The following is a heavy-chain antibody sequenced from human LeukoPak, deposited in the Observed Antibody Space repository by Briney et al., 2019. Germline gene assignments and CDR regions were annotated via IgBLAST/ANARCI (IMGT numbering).Heavy chain of an antibody. CDR2: INPSGGST. D-gene: IGHD3-3*01. J-gene: IGHJ6*03. CDR1: GYTFTSYY. Sequence: ASMKASCKASGYTFTSYYMHWVRQAPGQGLEWMGIINPSGGSTSYAQKFQGRVTMTRDMSTSTVYMELSSLRSEDTAVYYCARALGGYDFWSGPDYYYYYMDVWGKGTTVTVSS. V-gene: IGHV1-46*01. CDR3: ARALGGYDFWSGPDYYYYYMDV.